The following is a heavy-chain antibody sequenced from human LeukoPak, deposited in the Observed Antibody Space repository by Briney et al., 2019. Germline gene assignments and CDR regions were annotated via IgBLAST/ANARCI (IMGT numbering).Heavy chain of an antibody. CDR1: GFTFSNFA. J-gene: IGHJ5*01. D-gene: IGHD4-17*01. Sequence: GGSLRLSCAASGFTFSNFAMTWVRQAPGKGLEWVSSLSSRQLHTYYSDSVKGRFTISGDNSKNTLYLQMNGLRADDTAIYYCTKDPNGDYVGAFDSWGQGILVTVSS. V-gene: IGHV3-23*01. CDR3: TKDPNGDYVGAFDS. CDR2: LSSRQLHT.